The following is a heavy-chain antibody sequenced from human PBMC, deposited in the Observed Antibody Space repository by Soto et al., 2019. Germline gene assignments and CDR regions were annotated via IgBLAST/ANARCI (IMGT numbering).Heavy chain of an antibody. CDR3: ARHLSVYWFDP. J-gene: IGHJ5*02. CDR1: GGSISSRSYY. D-gene: IGHD3-3*01. CDR2: IYYSGST. Sequence: QLQLQESGPGLVKPSEILSLTCSVSGGSISSRSYYWGWIRQSPGKGLEWIGSIYYSGSTYYNPSLKSRVTISVDTSKSQFSLKLSSVTAADTAVYFCARHLSVYWFDPWGQGTLVTVSS. V-gene: IGHV4-39*01.